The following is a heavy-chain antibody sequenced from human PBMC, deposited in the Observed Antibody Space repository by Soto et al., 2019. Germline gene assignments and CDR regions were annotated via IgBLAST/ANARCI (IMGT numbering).Heavy chain of an antibody. CDR2: IYYSGST. CDR3: ARVFSDSSSFFDP. V-gene: IGHV4-31*03. D-gene: IGHD6-13*01. Sequence: PSETLSLTCTVSGGSISSGGYYWSWIRQHPGKGLERIGYIYYSGSTYYNPSLKSRVTISVDTSKNQFSLKLSSVTAADTAVYYCARVFSDSSSFFDPWGQGTLVTVS. CDR1: GGSISSGGYY. J-gene: IGHJ5*02.